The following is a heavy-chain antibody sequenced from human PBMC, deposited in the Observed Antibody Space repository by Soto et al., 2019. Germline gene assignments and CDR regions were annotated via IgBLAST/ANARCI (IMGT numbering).Heavy chain of an antibody. CDR3: ARDLGSRDGYLKRVDGY. D-gene: IGHD5-12*01. CDR2: ISSSSSPI. Sequence: EVQLVESGGGLIQPGESLRLSCAASGFTFSSYSFNWVRQAPGKGLEWVSYISSSSSPIYYVGSVKGRFTISRDNAKNSLYLQMNSLRDEDTAVYYCARDLGSRDGYLKRVDGYWGQGTLVTVSS. J-gene: IGHJ4*02. CDR1: GFTFSSYS. V-gene: IGHV3-48*02.